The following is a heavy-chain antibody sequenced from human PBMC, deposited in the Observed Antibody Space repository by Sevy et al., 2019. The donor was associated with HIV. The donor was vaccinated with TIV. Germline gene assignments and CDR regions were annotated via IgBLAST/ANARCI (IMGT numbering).Heavy chain of an antibody. Sequence: GGSLRLSCAASGFTFSSYEMNWVRQAPGQGLEWVSYISSSGSTIYYANFVKGRFTIPRDNAKNSLYLQMNSLRAEETAVYYCARTGPKVVPARWGAFDIWGQGTMVTVSS. CDR3: ARTGPKVVPARWGAFDI. D-gene: IGHD2-2*01. CDR2: ISSSGSTI. CDR1: GFTFSSYE. V-gene: IGHV3-48*03. J-gene: IGHJ3*02.